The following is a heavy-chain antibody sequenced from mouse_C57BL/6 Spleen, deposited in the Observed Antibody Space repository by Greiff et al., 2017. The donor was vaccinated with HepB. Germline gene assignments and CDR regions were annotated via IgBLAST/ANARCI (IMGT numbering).Heavy chain of an antibody. V-gene: IGHV1-55*01. CDR3: ARPSYYYGSSWYFDD. CDR2: IYPGSGST. J-gene: IGHJ2*01. Sequence: QVQLQQPGAELVKPGASVTMSCKASGYTFTSYWITWVKQRPGQGLEWIGDIYPGSGSTNYNEKFKSKATLTVDTSTSTAYMQLSSLTSEDAAVYCCARPSYYYGSSWYFDDWGQGTTHTVSS. CDR1: GYTFTSYW. D-gene: IGHD1-1*01.